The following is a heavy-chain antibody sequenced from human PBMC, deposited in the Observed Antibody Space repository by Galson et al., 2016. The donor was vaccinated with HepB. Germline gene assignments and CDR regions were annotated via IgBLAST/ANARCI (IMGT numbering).Heavy chain of an antibody. CDR1: GFTVSSNY. J-gene: IGHJ3*02. D-gene: IGHD6-13*01. CDR2: IYSGGGT. V-gene: IGHV3-53*01. CDR3: ARARIAALGTGAFDM. Sequence: SLRLSCAASGFTVSSNYMSWVRQAPGKGLEWVSVIYSGGGTYYADSVKGRFTISRDNAESSLYLQMDSLTAEDTAMYYCARARIAALGTGAFDMWGQGTMVTVSS.